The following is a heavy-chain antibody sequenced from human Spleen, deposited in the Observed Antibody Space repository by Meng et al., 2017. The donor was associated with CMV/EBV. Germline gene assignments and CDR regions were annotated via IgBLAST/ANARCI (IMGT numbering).Heavy chain of an antibody. D-gene: IGHD6-19*01. CDR2: INWNGGST. J-gene: IGHJ4*02. CDR3: AKNSGGWYRYFDY. CDR1: GFTFDYYG. Sequence: CAASGFTFDYYGMIWVRPVPGKGLELVSGINWNGGSTGYADSVKGRFTISRDNAKNSLYLQMNSLRAEDKALYYCAKNSGGWYRYFDYWGQGTLVTVSS. V-gene: IGHV3-20*04.